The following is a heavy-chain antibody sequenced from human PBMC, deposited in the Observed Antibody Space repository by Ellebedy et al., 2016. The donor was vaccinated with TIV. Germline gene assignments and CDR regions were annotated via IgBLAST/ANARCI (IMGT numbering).Heavy chain of an antibody. D-gene: IGHD1-26*01. Sequence: GESLKISXQGSGYTFSRYWIGWVRQMPGTGLEWMGIIFPGDSQTKYSPSFQGQVTMSADKSISTAYLQWSSLKASDTAIYYCARFAGPTLGSNWFDPWGQGTLVTVSS. CDR1: GYTFSRYW. CDR2: IFPGDSQT. V-gene: IGHV5-51*01. J-gene: IGHJ5*02. CDR3: ARFAGPTLGSNWFDP.